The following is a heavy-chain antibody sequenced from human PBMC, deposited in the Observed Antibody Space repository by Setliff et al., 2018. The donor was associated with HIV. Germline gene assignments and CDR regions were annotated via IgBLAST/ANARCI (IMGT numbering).Heavy chain of an antibody. CDR2: VYSTGSI. D-gene: IGHD1-1*01. Sequence: PSETLSLTCTVSGGSMSRFYWTWIRQPPGKGLEWIGFVYSTGSINYSPSFRGRLTISLDTSENQFSLHLTSVTAADTAVYYCSRAEGDAYNSLPYFDSWGPGAQVTVSS. V-gene: IGHV4-59*01. CDR3: SRAEGDAYNSLPYFDS. CDR1: GGSMSRFY. J-gene: IGHJ4*02.